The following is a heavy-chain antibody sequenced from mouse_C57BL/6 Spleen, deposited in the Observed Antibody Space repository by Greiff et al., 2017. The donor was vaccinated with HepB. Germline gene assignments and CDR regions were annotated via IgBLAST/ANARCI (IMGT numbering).Heavy chain of an antibody. D-gene: IGHD3-2*02. J-gene: IGHJ2*01. CDR2: IDPSDSYT. V-gene: IGHV1-59*01. CDR3: ARLGSSGYVDFDY. CDR1: GYTFTSYW. Sequence: QVQLQQPGAELVRPGTSVKLSCKASGYTFTSYWMHWVKQRPGQGLEWIGVIDPSDSYTNYNQKFKGKATLTVDTSSSTAYMQLSSLTSEDSAVYYCARLGSSGYVDFDYWGQGTTLTVSS.